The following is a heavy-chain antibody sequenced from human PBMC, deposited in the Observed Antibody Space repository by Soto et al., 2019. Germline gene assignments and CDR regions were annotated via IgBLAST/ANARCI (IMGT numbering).Heavy chain of an antibody. CDR3: AREREQIRNHWFDP. Sequence: QVQLVQSGAEVKQPGASVKVSCKASGYTFTSYGISWVRQAPGQGLEWMGWINTYNGDTKYAQKLQGRITVTTDTSTTTAYMELGSLRSDDTAIYYCAREREQIRNHWFDPWGQGTLVTVSS. D-gene: IGHD1-26*01. J-gene: IGHJ5*02. CDR1: GYTFTSYG. CDR2: INTYNGDT. V-gene: IGHV1-18*01.